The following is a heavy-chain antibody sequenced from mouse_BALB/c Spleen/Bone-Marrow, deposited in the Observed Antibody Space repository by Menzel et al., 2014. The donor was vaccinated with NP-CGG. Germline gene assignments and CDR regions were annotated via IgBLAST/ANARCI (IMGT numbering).Heavy chain of an antibody. J-gene: IGHJ3*01. V-gene: IGHV14-3*02. CDR1: GFNIKDTY. Sequence: VQLKESGAELVKPGASVKLSCTASGFNIKDTYMHWVKQRPEQGLEWIVGIDPANGNTKYDPKFQGKATITADTSSNTACLQLSSLTSEDTAVYYCAYYRYDEGGFALWGQGTLVTVSA. CDR3: AYYRYDEGGFAL. D-gene: IGHD2-14*01. CDR2: IDPANGNT.